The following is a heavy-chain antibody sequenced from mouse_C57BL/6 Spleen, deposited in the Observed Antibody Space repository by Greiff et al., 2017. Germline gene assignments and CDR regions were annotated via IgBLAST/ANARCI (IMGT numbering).Heavy chain of an antibody. CDR2: IYPRDGST. J-gene: IGHJ4*01. CDR1: GYTFTDHT. Sequence: VQLQQSDAELVKPGASVKISCKVSGYTFTDHTIHWMKQRPEQGLEWIGYIYPRDGSTKYNEKFKGKATLTADKSSSTAYMQLNSLTSEDSAVYVCARRGDGYYDAMDYWGQGTSVTVSS. V-gene: IGHV1-78*01. CDR3: ARRGDGYYDAMDY. D-gene: IGHD2-3*01.